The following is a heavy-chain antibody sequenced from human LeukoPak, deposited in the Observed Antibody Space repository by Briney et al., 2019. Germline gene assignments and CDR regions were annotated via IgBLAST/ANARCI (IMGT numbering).Heavy chain of an antibody. CDR1: GGSFSGYY. D-gene: IGHD3-10*01. Sequence: KTSETLSLTCAVYGGSFSGYYWSWIRQPPGKGLEWIGEINHSGSTNYNPSLKSRVTISVDTSKNQFSLKLSSVTAADTAVYYCARADYYGSGTGIDYWGQGTLVTVSS. V-gene: IGHV4-34*01. CDR3: ARADYYGSGTGIDY. CDR2: INHSGST. J-gene: IGHJ4*02.